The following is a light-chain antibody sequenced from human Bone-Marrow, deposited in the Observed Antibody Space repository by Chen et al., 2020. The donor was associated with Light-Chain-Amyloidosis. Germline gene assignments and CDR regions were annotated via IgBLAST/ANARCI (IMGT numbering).Light chain of an antibody. Sequence: FMLTQPHSVWESPGKTVIISCTRSSGSIATNYLQWYQPRPGSSPTTVIYEDDQRPSGVPDRFSGSIDRSSNSASLTISGLKTEDEADYYCQSYQGSSQGVFGGGTKLTVL. J-gene: IGLJ3*02. CDR3: QSYQGSSQGV. CDR1: SGSIATNY. CDR2: EDD. V-gene: IGLV6-57*01.